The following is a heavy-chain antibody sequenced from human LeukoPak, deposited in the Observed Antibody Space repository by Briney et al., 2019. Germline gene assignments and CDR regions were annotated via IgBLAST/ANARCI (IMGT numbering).Heavy chain of an antibody. V-gene: IGHV3-7*01. CDR3: ARIPFGGDSSGYYYHYYFDY. J-gene: IGHJ4*02. Sequence: GGSLRLSYAASGFTFSSYWMSWVRQAPGKGLEWVANIKQDGSEKYYVDSVKGRFTISRDNAKNSLYLQMNSLRAEDTAVYYCARIPFGGDSSGYYYHYYFDYWGQGTLVTVSS. D-gene: IGHD3-22*01. CDR1: GFTFSSYW. CDR2: IKQDGSEK.